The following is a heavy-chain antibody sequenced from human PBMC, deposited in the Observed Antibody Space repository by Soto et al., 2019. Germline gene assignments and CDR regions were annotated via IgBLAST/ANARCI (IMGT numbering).Heavy chain of an antibody. Sequence: TLSLTCTVSGGSISSGDYYWSWIRQPPGKGLEWIGYIYYSGSTYYNPSLKSRVTISVDTSKNQFSLKLSSVTAADTAVYYCARDRATIFWGWFDPWGQGTLVTVSS. D-gene: IGHD3-3*01. J-gene: IGHJ5*02. V-gene: IGHV4-30-4*01. CDR2: IYYSGST. CDR3: ARDRATIFWGWFDP. CDR1: GGSISSGDYY.